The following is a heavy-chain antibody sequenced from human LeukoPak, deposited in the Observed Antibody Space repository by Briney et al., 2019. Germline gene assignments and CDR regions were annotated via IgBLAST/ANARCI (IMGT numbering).Heavy chain of an antibody. J-gene: IGHJ4*02. CDR3: AKDDSSTLRGKFDY. CDR2: ISGSGGST. Sequence: GGSLRLSCAASGFTFTSYAMSWLRQAPGKGLEWVSAISGSGGSTYYADSVKGRFTISRDNTKNTLYLQMNSLRDEYTAVFYCAKDDSSTLRGKFDYWGQGNLVTVSS. CDR1: GFTFTSYA. D-gene: IGHD6-13*01. V-gene: IGHV3-23*01.